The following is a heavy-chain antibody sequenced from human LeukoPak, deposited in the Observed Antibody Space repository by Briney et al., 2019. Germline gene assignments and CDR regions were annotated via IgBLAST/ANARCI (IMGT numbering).Heavy chain of an antibody. CDR1: GGSISSSSYY. CDR3: ARPTYYYDSSGVNWFDP. V-gene: IGHV4-39*01. Sequence: PSETLSLTCTVSGGSISSSSYYWGWIRQPPGKGLEWIGSIYYSGSTYYNPSLKSRVTISVDTSKNQFSLKLSSVTAADTAAYYCARPTYYYDSSGVNWFDPWGQGTLVTVSS. CDR2: IYYSGST. J-gene: IGHJ5*02. D-gene: IGHD3-22*01.